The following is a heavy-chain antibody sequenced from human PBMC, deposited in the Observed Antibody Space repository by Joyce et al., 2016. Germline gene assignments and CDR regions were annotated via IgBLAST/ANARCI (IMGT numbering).Heavy chain of an antibody. V-gene: IGHV4-34*01. CDR2: ITEAGRT. CDR3: TTRGYSSNWYFGF. CDR1: GGSCSDYY. J-gene: IGHJ4*02. Sequence: QVQLQQWGAGLLKPSETLSLTCGFSGGSCSDYYWTWIRQSPGKGLEWIGEITEAGRTNHIPSLKSRVTISIDTSKNQFSLNLSSVTAADTGMYYCTTRGYSSNWYFGFWGQGALVTVSS. D-gene: IGHD6-13*01.